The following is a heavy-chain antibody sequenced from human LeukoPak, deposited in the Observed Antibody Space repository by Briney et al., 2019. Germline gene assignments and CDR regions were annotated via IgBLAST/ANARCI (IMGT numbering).Heavy chain of an antibody. J-gene: IGHJ4*02. CDR3: AKDRYYYDSSGYPDY. V-gene: IGHV3-23*01. D-gene: IGHD3-22*01. Sequence: GGSLGLSCAASGFTFSSYAMSWVRQAPVKGLEWVSAISGSGGSTYYADTVKGRFTISRDNSKNTLYLQMNSLRAEDTAVYYCAKDRYYYDSSGYPDYWGQGTPVTVSS. CDR1: GFTFSSYA. CDR2: ISGSGGST.